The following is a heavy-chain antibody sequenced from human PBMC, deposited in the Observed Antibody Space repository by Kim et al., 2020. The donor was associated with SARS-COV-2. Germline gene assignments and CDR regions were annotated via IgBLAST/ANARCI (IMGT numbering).Heavy chain of an antibody. CDR3: ARAPVLLWFGHYGMDV. V-gene: IGHV4-34*01. J-gene: IGHJ6*02. Sequence: SLKSRVTISVDTSKNQFSLKLSSVTAADTAVYYCARAPVLLWFGHYGMDVWGQGTTVTVSS. D-gene: IGHD3-10*01.